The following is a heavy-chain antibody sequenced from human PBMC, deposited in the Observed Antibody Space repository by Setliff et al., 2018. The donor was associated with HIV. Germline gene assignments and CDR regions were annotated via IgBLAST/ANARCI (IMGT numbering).Heavy chain of an antibody. CDR3: ANKIDYGQYPFDY. J-gene: IGHJ4*02. V-gene: IGHV3-23*01. Sequence: SLRLSSAASGSTFTRYAMTWVRQAPGKGLEWVAAISNSGDKTYLADSVKGRFTISRDNSQSTLYLHMSGLRADDTAIYYCANKIDYGQYPFDYRGQGTLVTVSS. CDR2: ISNSGDKT. CDR1: GSTFTRYA. D-gene: IGHD4-17*01.